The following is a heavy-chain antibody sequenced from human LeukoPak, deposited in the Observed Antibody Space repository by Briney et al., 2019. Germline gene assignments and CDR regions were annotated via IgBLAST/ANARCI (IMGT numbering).Heavy chain of an antibody. CDR2: IYYSGST. J-gene: IGHJ4*02. CDR3: AREYSYGRLDY. Sequence: PSETLPPTCTVSGGSISSYYWSWIRQPPGKGLEWIGYIYYSGSTNYNPSLKSRVTISVDTSKNQFSLKLSSVTAADTAVYYCAREYSYGRLDYWGQGTLVTVSS. D-gene: IGHD5-18*01. V-gene: IGHV4-59*01. CDR1: GGSISSYY.